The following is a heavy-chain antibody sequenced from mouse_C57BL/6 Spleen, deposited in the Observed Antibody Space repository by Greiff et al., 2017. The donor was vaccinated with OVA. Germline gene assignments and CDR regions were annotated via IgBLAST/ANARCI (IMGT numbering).Heavy chain of an antibody. CDR1: GFTFSDYG. Sequence: EVMLVESGGGLVKPGGSLKLSCAASGFTFSDYGMHWVRQAPEKGLEWVAYISSGSSTIYYADTVKGRFTISRDNAKNTLFLQMTSLRSEDTAMYYCARITTVVMDYWGQGTSVTVSS. CDR2: ISSGSSTI. D-gene: IGHD1-1*01. J-gene: IGHJ4*01. CDR3: ARITTVVMDY. V-gene: IGHV5-17*01.